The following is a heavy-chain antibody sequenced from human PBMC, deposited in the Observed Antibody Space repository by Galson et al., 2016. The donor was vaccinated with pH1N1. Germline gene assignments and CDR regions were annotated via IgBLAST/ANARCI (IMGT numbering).Heavy chain of an antibody. D-gene: IGHD1-26*01. CDR1: GYTFTTSY. CDR2: IDPSGGGT. Sequence: SVKVSCKASGYTFTTSYIHWVRQAPGEGLGWMGVIDPSGGGTTYAQKFQARVTMTRDTSTNTVYLDLTRLKSEDTSVYYCTRDLGRRREFWGQGTLVTVSS. CDR3: TRDLGRRREF. J-gene: IGHJ4*02. V-gene: IGHV1-46*01.